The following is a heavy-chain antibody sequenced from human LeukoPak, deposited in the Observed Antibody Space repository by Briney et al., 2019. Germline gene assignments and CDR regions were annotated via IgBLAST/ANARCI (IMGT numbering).Heavy chain of an antibody. CDR3: TRGASLTYYYDSSGFYSFDS. D-gene: IGHD3-22*01. V-gene: IGHV1-2*02. CDR1: GYTFTGYY. CDR2: INPKSGGT. J-gene: IGHJ4*02. Sequence: ASVKVSCKASGYTFTGYYMHWVRQAPGQGLEWMGWINPKSGGTNYAQTFQARVTMTRDKPISTVYMELRRLTSDDTAVYYCTRGASLTYYYDSSGFYSFDSWGQGSLVSVSS.